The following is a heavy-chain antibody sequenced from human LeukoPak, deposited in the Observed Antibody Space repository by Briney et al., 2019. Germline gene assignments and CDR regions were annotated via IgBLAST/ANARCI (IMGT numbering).Heavy chain of an antibody. D-gene: IGHD2-2*01. CDR2: IYPGDSDT. CDR3: ARHSCSSTSCLGGYWFDP. J-gene: IGHJ5*02. Sequence: GESLKISCKGSGYSFTSYWIGWVRQMPGKGLEWMGIIYPGDSDTRYGPSFQGQVTISADKSISTAYLQWSSPKASDTAMYYCARHSCSSTSCLGGYWFDPWGQGTLVTVSS. CDR1: GYSFTSYW. V-gene: IGHV5-51*01.